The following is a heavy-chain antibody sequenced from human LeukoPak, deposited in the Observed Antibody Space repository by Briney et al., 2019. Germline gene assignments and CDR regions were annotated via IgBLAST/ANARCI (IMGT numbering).Heavy chain of an antibody. V-gene: IGHV4-31*03. CDR1: GGSISNYY. D-gene: IGHD5-24*01. CDR3: ARAAEATIRPYFDY. CDR2: IYYSGST. J-gene: IGHJ4*02. Sequence: SETLSLTCTVSGGSISNYYWSWIRQHPGKGLEWIGYIYYSGSTYYNPSLKSRFTMSVDTSKNQFSLTLSSVTAADTAMFYCARAAEATIRPYFDYWGQGTLVTVSS.